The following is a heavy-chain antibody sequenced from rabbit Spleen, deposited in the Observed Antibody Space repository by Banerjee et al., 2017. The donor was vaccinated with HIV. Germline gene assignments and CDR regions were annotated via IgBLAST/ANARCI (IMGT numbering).Heavy chain of an antibody. J-gene: IGHJ4*01. CDR1: GFSFSSRYY. D-gene: IGHD4-1*01. Sequence: QSLEKSGGDLVKPGASLTLTCTASGFSFSSRYYMCWVRQAPGKGLEWIACIYTDGSGDTYAASWAKGRFTISKTSSTTVTLQMTSLTAADTATYFCARETSSGWGIVSFYFTLWGQGTLVTVS. V-gene: IGHV1S40*01. CDR2: IYTDGSGDT. CDR3: ARETSSGWGIVSFYFTL.